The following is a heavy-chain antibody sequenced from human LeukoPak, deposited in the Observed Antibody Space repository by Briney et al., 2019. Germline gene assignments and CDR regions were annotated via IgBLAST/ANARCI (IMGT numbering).Heavy chain of an antibody. Sequence: PGGSLRLSCAASGFTFSSYWMSWVRQAPGKGLEWVANIKQDGSEKYYVDSVKGRFTISRDNAKNSLYLQMNSLRAEDTAVYYCARMLSSGWYREFDYGGQGTLVTVSS. J-gene: IGHJ4*02. CDR3: ARMLSSGWYREFDY. D-gene: IGHD6-19*01. CDR2: IKQDGSEK. CDR1: GFTFSSYW. V-gene: IGHV3-7*01.